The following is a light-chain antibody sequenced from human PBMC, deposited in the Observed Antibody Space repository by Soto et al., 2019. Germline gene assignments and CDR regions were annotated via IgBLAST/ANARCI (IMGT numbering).Light chain of an antibody. V-gene: IGKV2-28*01. J-gene: IGKJ5*01. Sequence: EIVLPQSPLSLSVSPGEPASISCRSSQSLTHSSGYNYLDWYLLKSGQPPQLVIYLGSNRGSGVPDRFSCSGSGTHFTLTISRVETEDAGVYFCMQPLQTLITFGQGTRLEIQ. CDR3: MQPLQTLIT. CDR1: QSLTHSSGYNY. CDR2: LGS.